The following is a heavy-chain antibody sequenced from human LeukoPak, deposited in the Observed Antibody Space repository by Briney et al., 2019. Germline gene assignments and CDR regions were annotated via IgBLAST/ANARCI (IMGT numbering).Heavy chain of an antibody. D-gene: IGHD3-3*01. V-gene: IGHV4-59*02. CDR1: GGSVSSYY. CDR3: ARGRFLDAFDI. CDR2: IYYSGST. J-gene: IGHJ3*02. Sequence: PSETLSLTCSVSGGSVSSYYWSWIRQPPGKGLEWIGYIYYSGSTKYKPSLKSRVTISVDTSKNQFSLKLSSVTAADTAVYYCARGRFLDAFDIWGQGTMVTVSS.